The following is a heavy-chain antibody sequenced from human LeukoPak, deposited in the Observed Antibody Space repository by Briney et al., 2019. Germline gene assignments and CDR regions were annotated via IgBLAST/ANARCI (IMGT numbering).Heavy chain of an antibody. Sequence: SQALSLTCTVSGGSISSGGYYWSWIRQHPGKGLEWIGCIYYSGSTYYNPSLKSRVTISVDTSKNQFSLKLGSVTAADTAVYYCARDCNRDYGSGSYYRPNNWFDPWGQGTLVTVSS. D-gene: IGHD3-10*01. V-gene: IGHV4-31*03. CDR3: ARDCNRDYGSGSYYRPNNWFDP. CDR1: GGSISSGGYY. J-gene: IGHJ5*02. CDR2: IYYSGST.